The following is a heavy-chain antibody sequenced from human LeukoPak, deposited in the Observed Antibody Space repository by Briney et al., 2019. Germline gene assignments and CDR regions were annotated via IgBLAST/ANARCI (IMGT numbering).Heavy chain of an antibody. CDR3: ARGSRDGYTYGVIDY. Sequence: GASVRVSCKASGYTFTGYYMHWVRQAPGQGLEWMGWINPNSGGTNYAQKFQGRVTMTRDMSTSTVYMELSSLRSEDTAVYYCARGSRDGYTYGVIDYWGQGTLVTVSS. J-gene: IGHJ4*02. CDR1: GYTFTGYY. CDR2: INPNSGGT. V-gene: IGHV1-2*02. D-gene: IGHD5-24*01.